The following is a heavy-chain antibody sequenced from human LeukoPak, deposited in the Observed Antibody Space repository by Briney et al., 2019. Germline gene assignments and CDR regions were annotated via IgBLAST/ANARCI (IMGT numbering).Heavy chain of an antibody. D-gene: IGHD3-9*01. V-gene: IGHV1-69*04. CDR2: IIPILGIA. CDR1: GGTFSSYA. Sequence: SVKVSCKASGGTFSSYAISWARQAPGQGLEWMGRIIPILGIANYAQKFQGRVTIIADKSTSTAYMELSSLRSEDTAVYYCARDRGRYFDWSQDYWGQGTLVTVSS. CDR3: ARDRGRYFDWSQDY. J-gene: IGHJ4*02.